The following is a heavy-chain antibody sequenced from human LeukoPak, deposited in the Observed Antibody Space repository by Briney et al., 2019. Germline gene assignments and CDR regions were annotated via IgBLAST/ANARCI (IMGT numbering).Heavy chain of an antibody. Sequence: SETLSLTCTVSGGSISSYYWSWIRQPPGKGLEWIGYTYYSGSTNYNPSLKSRVTISVDTSKNQFSLKLSSVTAADTAVYYCARGDPYLPLGYWGQGTLVTVSS. V-gene: IGHV4-59*01. CDR2: TYYSGST. CDR1: GGSISSYY. CDR3: ARGDPYLPLGY. J-gene: IGHJ4*02.